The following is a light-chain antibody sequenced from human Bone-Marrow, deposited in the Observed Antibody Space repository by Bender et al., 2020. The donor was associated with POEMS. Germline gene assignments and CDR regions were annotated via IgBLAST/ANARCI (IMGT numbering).Light chain of an antibody. CDR1: SSDVGGYNY. J-gene: IGLJ1*01. CDR3: SSYTSSSTSQV. CDR2: DVN. V-gene: IGLV2-14*01. Sequence: QSALTQPPSASGSPGQSVTISCTGTSSDVGGYNYVSWYQQHPGKAPKLVIFDVNERPSGVSNRFSGSKSGNTASLTISGLQAEDEADYYCSSYTSSSTSQVFGLGTTVTVL.